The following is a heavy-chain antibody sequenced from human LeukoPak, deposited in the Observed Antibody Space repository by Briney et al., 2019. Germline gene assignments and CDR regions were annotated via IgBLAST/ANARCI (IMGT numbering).Heavy chain of an antibody. CDR2: IYYSGST. V-gene: IGHV4-61*01. CDR3: AREIPSRDGYNFPSD. CDR1: GGSVSSGSYY. Sequence: SETLSLTCTVSGGSVSSGSYYWSWIRQPPGKGLEWIGYIYYSGSTNYNPSLKSRVTISVDTSKNQFSLKLSSVTAADTAVYYCAREIPSRDGYNFPSDWGQGTLVTVSS. D-gene: IGHD5-24*01. J-gene: IGHJ4*02.